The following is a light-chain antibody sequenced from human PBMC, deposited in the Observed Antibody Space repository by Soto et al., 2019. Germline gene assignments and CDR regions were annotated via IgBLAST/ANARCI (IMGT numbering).Light chain of an antibody. CDR3: QQTNSAPYT. V-gene: IGKV1-12*01. CDR1: QDISTW. CDR2: AAS. J-gene: IGKJ2*01. Sequence: DIQMTQSPSSVSASVGDRVTITCRASQDISTWLTWYQQKPGKAPKSLIYAASSLQTGVPTRFSGSGSGTDFSLTISSLQPEDFATYYCQQTNSAPYTFDQGTKLEIK.